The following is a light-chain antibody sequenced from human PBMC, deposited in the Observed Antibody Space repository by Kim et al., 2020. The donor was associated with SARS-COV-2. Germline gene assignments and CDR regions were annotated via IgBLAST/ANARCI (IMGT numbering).Light chain of an antibody. J-gene: IGKJ2*01. CDR2: KAS. V-gene: IGKV1-5*03. CDR1: QSISNS. CDR3: QQYNSDSRT. Sequence: SASVDDSVTITCRASQSISNSLAWYQQKPGKAPNLLIYKASTLQSGVPSRFSGSGSGTEFTLTISSLQPDDFATYYCQQYNSDSRTFGQGTKLEI.